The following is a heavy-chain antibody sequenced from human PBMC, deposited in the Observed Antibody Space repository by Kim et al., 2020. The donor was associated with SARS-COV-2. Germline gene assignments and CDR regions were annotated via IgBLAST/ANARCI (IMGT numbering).Heavy chain of an antibody. CDR3: ARGSTYSSSWGYNWFDP. D-gene: IGHD6-13*01. Sequence: VKGQFTNSRDKAKNSLYLQMNSLRAEDTALYYCARGSTYSSSWGYNWFDPWGQGTLVTVSS. J-gene: IGHJ5*02. V-gene: IGHV3-20*03.